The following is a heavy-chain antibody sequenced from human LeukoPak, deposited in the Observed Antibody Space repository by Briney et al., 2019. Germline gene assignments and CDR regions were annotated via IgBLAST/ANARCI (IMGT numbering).Heavy chain of an antibody. D-gene: IGHD3-22*01. Sequence: GGSLRLSCAASGFTFSSYAMSWVRQAPGKGLEWVSAISGSGGSTYYADSVKGRFTISRDNSKNTLYLQMNSLRAEDTAVYYCARAAYDSSGYTANHDYWGQGTLVTVSS. CDR2: ISGSGGST. V-gene: IGHV3-23*01. CDR3: ARAAYDSSGYTANHDY. J-gene: IGHJ4*02. CDR1: GFTFSSYA.